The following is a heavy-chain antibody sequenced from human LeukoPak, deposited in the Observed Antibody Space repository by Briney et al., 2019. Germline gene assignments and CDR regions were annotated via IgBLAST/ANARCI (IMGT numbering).Heavy chain of an antibody. CDR3: ARIKSQGVVVPLLRSTYYFDY. Sequence: GGSLRLSCAASGFTFSSYGIHWVRQAPGKGLEWVAFIRHDGSNKYYADSVKGRFTISRDNSKSTLYLQMNSLRAEDTAVYYCARIKSQGVVVPLLRSTYYFDYWGQGTLVTVSS. J-gene: IGHJ4*02. CDR2: IRHDGSNK. D-gene: IGHD2-21*01. V-gene: IGHV3-30*02. CDR1: GFTFSSYG.